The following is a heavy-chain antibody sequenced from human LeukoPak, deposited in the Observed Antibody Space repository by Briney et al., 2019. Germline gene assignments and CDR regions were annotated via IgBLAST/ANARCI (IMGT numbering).Heavy chain of an antibody. D-gene: IGHD5-18*01. Sequence: TSETLSLTCAVYGGSFSGYYWSWIRQPPGKGLEWIGEINHSGSTNYNPSLKSRVTISVDTSKNQFSLKLSSVTAADTAVYYCARASRGYSYCDYWGQGTLVTVSS. J-gene: IGHJ4*02. V-gene: IGHV4-34*01. CDR3: ARASRGYSYCDY. CDR2: INHSGST. CDR1: GGSFSGYY.